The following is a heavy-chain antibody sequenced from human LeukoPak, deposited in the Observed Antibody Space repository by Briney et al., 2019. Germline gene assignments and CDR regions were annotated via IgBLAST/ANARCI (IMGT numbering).Heavy chain of an antibody. D-gene: IGHD3-10*01. CDR3: ARGRRGYYGSGSPRWFDP. V-gene: IGHV4-34*01. CDR1: GGSFSGYY. Sequence: SETLSLTCAVYGGSFSGYYWSWIRQPPGKGLEWIGEIHHSESTNYNPSLKSRVTISVDTSKNQFSLKLSSVTAADTAVYYCARGRRGYYGSGSPRWFDPWGQGTLVTVSS. J-gene: IGHJ5*02. CDR2: IHHSEST.